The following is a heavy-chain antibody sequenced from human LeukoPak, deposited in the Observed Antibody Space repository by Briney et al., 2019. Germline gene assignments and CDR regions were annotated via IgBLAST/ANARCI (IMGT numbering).Heavy chain of an antibody. CDR2: IYYSGST. J-gene: IGHJ4*02. CDR3: ARQTHYGSGTYYFFDY. CDR1: GGSISSYY. D-gene: IGHD3-10*01. V-gene: IGHV4-59*08. Sequence: SETLSLTCTVSGGSISSYYWSWIRQPPGKGLEWIGYIYYSGSTNYNPSLKSRVTISVDTSKSQFSLKLSSVTAADTAVYYCARQTHYGSGTYYFFDYWGQGTLVTVSS.